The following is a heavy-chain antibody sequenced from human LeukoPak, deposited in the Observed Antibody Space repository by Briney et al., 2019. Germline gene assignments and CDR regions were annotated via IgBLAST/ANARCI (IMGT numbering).Heavy chain of an antibody. CDR1: GYTFTSYA. V-gene: IGHV7-4-1*01. J-gene: IGHJ5*02. CDR3: ARGPRYCSSTSCYFPWFDP. CDR2: INTNTGNP. Sequence: ASVKVSCKASGYTFTSYAMNWVRQAPGQGLEWMGWINTNTGNPTYAQGFTGQFVFSLDTSVSTAYLQICSLKAEDTAVYYCARGPRYCSSTSCYFPWFDPWGQGTLVTVSS. D-gene: IGHD2-2*01.